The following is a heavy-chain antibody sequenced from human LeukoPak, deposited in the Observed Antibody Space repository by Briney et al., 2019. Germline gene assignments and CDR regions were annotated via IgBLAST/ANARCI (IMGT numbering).Heavy chain of an antibody. Sequence: GGSLRLSCAASGFTFSSYAMTWVRQAPGQGLDWVSVVNGTGAVIFYADSVKGRFTISRDNSKNTLYLQMNSLRAEDTAVYYCAKARTIAAAVIFDYWGQGTLVTVSS. CDR2: VNGTGAVI. V-gene: IGHV3-23*01. J-gene: IGHJ4*02. CDR3: AKARTIAAAVIFDY. CDR1: GFTFSSYA. D-gene: IGHD6-13*01.